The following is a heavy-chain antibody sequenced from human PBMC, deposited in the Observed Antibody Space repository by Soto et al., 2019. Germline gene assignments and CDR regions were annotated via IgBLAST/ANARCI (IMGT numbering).Heavy chain of an antibody. J-gene: IGHJ5*02. CDR1: GYTFTNNF. CDR2: IHTAKGNT. Sequence: ASVKVSCKASGYTFTNNFIHWLRQAPGQTLEWMGWIHTAKGNTKYSQKFEARVTLTRDTAASTAYMELSSLRSDDTAVYYCARDPIWTYTWNYARLNYLDPWGQGTLVTVS. D-gene: IGHD1-7*01. CDR3: ARDPIWTYTWNYARLNYLDP. V-gene: IGHV1-3*04.